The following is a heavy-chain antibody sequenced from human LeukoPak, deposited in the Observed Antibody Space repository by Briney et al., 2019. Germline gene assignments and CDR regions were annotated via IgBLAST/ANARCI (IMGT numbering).Heavy chain of an antibody. CDR1: GYTFTSYG. V-gene: IGHV1-18*01. CDR2: ISAYNGNT. CDR3: ARRVIWFGELCSFDP. J-gene: IGHJ5*02. Sequence: GASVKVSCKASGYTFTSYGISWVRQAPGQGLEWMGWISAYNGNTNYAQKLQGRVTMTTDTSTSTAYMELRSLRSDDTAVYYCARRVIWFGELCSFDPWGQGTLVTVSS. D-gene: IGHD3-10*01.